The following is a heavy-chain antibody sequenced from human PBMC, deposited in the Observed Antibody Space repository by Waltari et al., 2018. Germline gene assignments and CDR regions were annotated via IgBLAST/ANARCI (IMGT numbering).Heavy chain of an antibody. V-gene: IGHV3-23*04. J-gene: IGHJ4*02. Sequence: EVQLVESGGGLVPPGGSLRLSWAAYGFTFSRDALSWVRQAPGKGLEWVSAISSSGGSTYYADSVKGRFTISRDNSKNTLYLQMDSLRAEDTAVYYCAKGGTGPAEFDYWGQGTLVTVSS. CDR1: GFTFSRDA. CDR2: ISSSGGST. CDR3: AKGGTGPAEFDY.